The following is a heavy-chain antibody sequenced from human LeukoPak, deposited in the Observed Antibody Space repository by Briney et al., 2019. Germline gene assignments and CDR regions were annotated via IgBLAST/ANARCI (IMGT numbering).Heavy chain of an antibody. V-gene: IGHV3-66*01. Sequence: GGSLRLSCAASGFTVSSNYMSWVRQAPGKGLEWVSVIYSGGSTYYADSVKGRFTISRDNSKNTLYLQMNSLRAEDTAVYYCAREGYCSSTSCYPDAFDIWGQGTMVTVSS. D-gene: IGHD2-2*01. CDR1: GFTVSSNY. J-gene: IGHJ3*02. CDR3: AREGYCSSTSCYPDAFDI. CDR2: IYSGGST.